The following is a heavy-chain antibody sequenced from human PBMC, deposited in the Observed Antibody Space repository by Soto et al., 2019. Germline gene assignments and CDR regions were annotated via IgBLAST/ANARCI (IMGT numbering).Heavy chain of an antibody. D-gene: IGHD6-19*01. CDR3: TGARHSGGWTTYIRFDP. V-gene: IGHV3-7*01. Sequence: PGGSLRLSCAASGFTFSSYWMSWVRQAPGKGLEWVANIKQDGSEKYYVDSVKGRFTISRDNAKNSLYLQMNSLRGEDTAVYYFTGARHSGGWTTYIRFDPWGQGTLGTVAS. J-gene: IGHJ5*02. CDR2: IKQDGSEK. CDR1: GFTFSSYW.